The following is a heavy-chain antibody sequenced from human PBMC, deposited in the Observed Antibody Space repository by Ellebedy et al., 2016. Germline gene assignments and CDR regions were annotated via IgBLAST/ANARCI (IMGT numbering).Heavy chain of an antibody. CDR1: GFTFSDYY. CDR3: GRPGGGADFWSWVAFDI. D-gene: IGHD3-3*01. CDR2: ISSSGSTI. V-gene: IGHV3-11*01. Sequence: GGSLRLSXAASGFTFSDYYMSWIRQAPGKGLEWVSYISSSGSTIYYADSVKGRFTISRDNAKNSLYLHMNSLRAEDTAVYYGGRPGGGADFWSWVAFDIWGQGTMVTVSS. J-gene: IGHJ3*02.